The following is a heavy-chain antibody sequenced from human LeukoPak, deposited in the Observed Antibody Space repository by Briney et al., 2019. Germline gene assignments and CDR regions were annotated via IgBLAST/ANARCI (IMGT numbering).Heavy chain of an antibody. D-gene: IGHD1-1*01. J-gene: IGHJ6*03. CDR1: GFTFSSYW. CDR2: IKQDGSEK. Sequence: GGSLRLSCAASGFTFSSYWMSWVRQAPGKGLEWVANIKQDGSEKYYVDSVKGRFTISRDNAKNSLYLQMNSLRAEDTAVYYCARDLQLERRYYYYYMDVWGKGTTVTVSS. V-gene: IGHV3-7*01. CDR3: ARDLQLERRYYYYYMDV.